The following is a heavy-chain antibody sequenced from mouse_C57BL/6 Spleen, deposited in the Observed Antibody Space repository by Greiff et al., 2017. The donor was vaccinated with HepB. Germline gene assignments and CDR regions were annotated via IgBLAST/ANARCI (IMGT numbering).Heavy chain of an antibody. J-gene: IGHJ3*01. V-gene: IGHV5-9*01. CDR2: ISGGGGNT. CDR1: GFTFSSYT. CDR3: ARHDGYYGGFAY. D-gene: IGHD2-3*01. Sequence: DVQLVESGGGLVKPGGSLKLSCAASGFTFSSYTMSWVRQTPEKRLEWVATISGGGGNTYYPDSVKGRFTISRDNAKNTLYLQMSSLRSEDTALYYCARHDGYYGGFAYWGQGTLVTVSA.